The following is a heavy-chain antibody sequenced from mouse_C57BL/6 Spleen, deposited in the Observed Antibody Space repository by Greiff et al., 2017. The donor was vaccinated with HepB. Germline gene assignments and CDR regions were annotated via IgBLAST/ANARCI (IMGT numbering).Heavy chain of an antibody. CDR3: ASVAPSGPYAMDY. CDR2: IYPGSGST. V-gene: IGHV1-55*01. CDR1: GYTFTSYW. D-gene: IGHD3-2*02. J-gene: IGHJ4*01. Sequence: VQLQQPGAELVKPGASVKMSCKASGYTFTSYWITWVKQRPGQGLEWIGDIYPGSGSTNYNEKFKSKATLTVDTSSSTAYMQLSSLTSEDSAVYYCASVAPSGPYAMDYWGQGTSVTVSS.